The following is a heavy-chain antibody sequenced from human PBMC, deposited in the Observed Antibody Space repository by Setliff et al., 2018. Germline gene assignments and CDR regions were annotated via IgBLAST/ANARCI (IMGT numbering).Heavy chain of an antibody. J-gene: IGHJ6*03. D-gene: IGHD1-26*01. V-gene: IGHV3-7*03. CDR2: IKQDGSEK. CDR1: GFTFSNYW. Sequence: TGGSLRLSCAASGFTFSNYWMSWVRQTPGKGLEWVAHIKQDGSEKYYVDSVKGRFIISRDNAKNSLYLQMNSLRDEDTAVYYCARERVGRYYYYHMDVWGKGTTVTVSS. CDR3: ARERVGRYYYYHMDV.